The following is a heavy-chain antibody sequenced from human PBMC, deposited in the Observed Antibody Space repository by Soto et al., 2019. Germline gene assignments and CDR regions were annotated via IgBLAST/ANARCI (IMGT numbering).Heavy chain of an antibody. CDR1: GYTNSIYR. Sequence: WKSSGYTNSIYRGGCRLNKTEKGLEWMGWISAYNGNTNYAQKLQGRVTMTTDTSTSTAYMELRSLRSDDTAVYYCARDAPYCSGSYLGVTPNCYYGLDVWGQGTTVTVSS. CDR2: ISAYNGNT. V-gene: IGHV1-18*01. CDR3: ARDAPYCSGSYLGVTPNCYYGLDV. J-gene: IGHJ6*02. D-gene: IGHD3-10*01.